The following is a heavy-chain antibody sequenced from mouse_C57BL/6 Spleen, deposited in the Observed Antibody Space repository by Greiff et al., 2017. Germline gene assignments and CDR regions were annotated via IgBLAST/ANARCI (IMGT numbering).Heavy chain of an antibody. CDR1: GFTFSDYG. CDR3: ARPLYDGYFYAMDY. CDR2: ISSGSSTI. J-gene: IGHJ4*01. Sequence: EVKLMESGGGLVKPGGSLKLSCAASGFTFSDYGMHWVRQAPEKGLEWVAYISSGSSTIYYADTVKGRFTSSRDNAKNTLFLQMTSLRSEDTAMYYCARPLYDGYFYAMDYWGQGTSVTVSS. D-gene: IGHD2-3*01. V-gene: IGHV5-17*01.